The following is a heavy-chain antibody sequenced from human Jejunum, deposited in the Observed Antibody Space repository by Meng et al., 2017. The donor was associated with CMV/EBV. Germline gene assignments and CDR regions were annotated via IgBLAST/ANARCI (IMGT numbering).Heavy chain of an antibody. Sequence: CAASGLTFRNYPMHWVRQAPGKGLEWVAAISYDESNKYYADSVKGRFTISRDNSKNTLYLQMNSLRVEDTSVYYCARENDYTNHFDYWGQGALVTVSS. CDR1: GLTFRNYP. CDR3: ARENDYTNHFDY. CDR2: ISYDESNK. V-gene: IGHV3-30-3*01. D-gene: IGHD4-11*01. J-gene: IGHJ4*02.